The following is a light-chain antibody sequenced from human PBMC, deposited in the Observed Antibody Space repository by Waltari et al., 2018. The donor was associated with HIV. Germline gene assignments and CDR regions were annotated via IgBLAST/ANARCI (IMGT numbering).Light chain of an antibody. V-gene: IGLV3-1*01. CDR3: QAWDSNNVI. CDR2: EDV. J-gene: IGLJ2*01. CDR1: KLGDKY. Sequence: SYELTKPPSVSVSPGQTAIITCSGDKLGDKYASWYLHRPGQSPLLVIYEDVKRPSGIPERFSGSNSGNTATLTISGTQAMDEADYYCQAWDSNNVIFGGGTKVTVL.